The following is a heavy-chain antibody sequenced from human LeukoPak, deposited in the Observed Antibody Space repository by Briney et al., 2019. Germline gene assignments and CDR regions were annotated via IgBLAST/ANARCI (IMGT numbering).Heavy chain of an antibody. CDR2: ISWNSGSI. Sequence: PGRSLRLSCAASGFPFDDYAMHWVRQAPGKGLEWVSGISWNSGSIGYADSVKGRFTISRDNAKNSLYLQMNSPRAEDTALYYCAKVGRIAADWGQGTLVTVSS. CDR1: GFPFDDYA. V-gene: IGHV3-9*01. J-gene: IGHJ4*02. D-gene: IGHD6-13*01. CDR3: AKVGRIAAD.